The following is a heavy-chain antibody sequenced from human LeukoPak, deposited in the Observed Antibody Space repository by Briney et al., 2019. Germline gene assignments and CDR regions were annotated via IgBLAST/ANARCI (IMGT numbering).Heavy chain of an antibody. V-gene: IGHV4-59*12. CDR1: SGSINSYY. CDR2: IYHSGST. J-gene: IGHJ6*02. CDR3: ARVKGVAAAVPNYYYYGMDV. D-gene: IGHD6-13*01. Sequence: SETLSLTCTVSSGSINSYYWSWIRQPPGKGLEWIGYIYHSGSTSYNPSLKSRVTISIDTSKNQFSLKLSSVTAADTAVYYCARVKGVAAAVPNYYYYGMDVWGQGTTVTVSS.